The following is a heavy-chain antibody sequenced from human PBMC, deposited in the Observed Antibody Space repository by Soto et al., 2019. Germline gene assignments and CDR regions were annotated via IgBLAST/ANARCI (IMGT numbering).Heavy chain of an antibody. D-gene: IGHD3-16*01. J-gene: IGHJ4*02. Sequence: GGSLRLSCAVSEFNVMSYWMSWARQAPGKGLEWVASIKEDGSEIYYLQSVRGRFTISRDSAGNALHLAMNYLSAEDTGVYFCARDIGFDYVNWGQGTLVTVYS. CDR3: ARDIGFDYVN. CDR1: EFNVMSYW. V-gene: IGHV3-7*01. CDR2: IKEDGSEI.